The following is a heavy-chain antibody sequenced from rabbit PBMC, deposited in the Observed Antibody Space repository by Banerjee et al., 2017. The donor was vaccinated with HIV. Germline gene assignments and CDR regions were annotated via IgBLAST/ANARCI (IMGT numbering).Heavy chain of an antibody. CDR2: IGAGSGGNT. Sequence: QSLEESGGDLVKPGASLALTCTASGFSFSSGYDMCWVRQAPGKGLEWIACIGAGSGGNTYYANWAKGRFTISKTSSTTVTLQMTSLTAADTATYFCARSRDGGADYALKLWGQGTLVTVS. CDR3: ARSRDGGADYALKL. V-gene: IGHV1S40*01. D-gene: IGHD2-1*01. CDR1: GFSFSSGYD. J-gene: IGHJ3*01.